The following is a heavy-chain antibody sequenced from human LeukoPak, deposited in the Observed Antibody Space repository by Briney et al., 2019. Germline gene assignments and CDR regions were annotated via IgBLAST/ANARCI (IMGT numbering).Heavy chain of an antibody. V-gene: IGHV1-18*01. CDR2: ISAYNGNT. Sequence: ASVKVSCKASGYTFTSYGISWVRQAPGQGLEWMGWISAYNGNTNYAQKLQGRVTMTTDTSTSTAYMELRSLRSDDTAVYYCARDVGPYCSGGSCHGAFDYRGQGTLVTVSS. D-gene: IGHD2-15*01. J-gene: IGHJ4*02. CDR3: ARDVGPYCSGGSCHGAFDY. CDR1: GYTFTSYG.